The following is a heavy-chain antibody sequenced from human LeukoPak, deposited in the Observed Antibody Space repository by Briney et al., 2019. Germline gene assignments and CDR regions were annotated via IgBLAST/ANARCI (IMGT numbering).Heavy chain of an antibody. Sequence: PGGSLRLSCAASGFTFSTYSMSWVRQAPGKGLERVSAIRSNGENTYYADSVRGRFTISRDNSRGTLSLQMNSLRADDTAVYFCAILSWDGRGSFYWGQGTLVSVSS. CDR3: AILSWDGRGSFY. CDR1: GFTFSTYS. D-gene: IGHD2/OR15-2a*01. J-gene: IGHJ4*02. V-gene: IGHV3-23*01. CDR2: IRSNGENT.